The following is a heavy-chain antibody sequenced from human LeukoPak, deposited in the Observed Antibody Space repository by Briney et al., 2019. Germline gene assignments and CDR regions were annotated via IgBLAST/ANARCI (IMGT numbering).Heavy chain of an antibody. CDR3: ARFVDTEYYFDY. CDR1: GYTFTSYA. J-gene: IGHJ4*02. Sequence: ASVKVSCKASGYTFTSYAMHWVRQAPGQRLEWMGWINAGNGNTKYSQKFQGRVTITRDTSASTAYMELSSLRSEDTAVYYCARFVDTEYYFDYWGQGTLVIVSS. CDR2: INAGNGNT. D-gene: IGHD5-18*01. V-gene: IGHV1-3*01.